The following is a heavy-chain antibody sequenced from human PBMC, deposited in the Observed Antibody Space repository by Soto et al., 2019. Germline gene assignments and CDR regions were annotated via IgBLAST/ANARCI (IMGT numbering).Heavy chain of an antibody. CDR2: INHSGST. D-gene: IGHD2-15*01. CDR3: ARGRGEGVVAAKARHADVLDY. V-gene: IGHV4-34*01. CDR1: GGSFSGYY. Sequence: QVQLQQWGAGLLKPSETLSLTCAVYGGSFSGYYWSWIRQPPGKGLEWIGEINHSGSTNYNPSLKSRVTISVDTSKNQFSLKLSSVTAADTAVDYGARGRGEGVVAAKARHADVLDYWGQGTLVTVSS. J-gene: IGHJ4*02.